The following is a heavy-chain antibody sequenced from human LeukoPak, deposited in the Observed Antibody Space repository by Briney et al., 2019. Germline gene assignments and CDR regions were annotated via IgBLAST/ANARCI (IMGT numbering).Heavy chain of an antibody. J-gene: IGHJ4*02. CDR2: INASGGST. CDR3: ARAGGIYFDY. V-gene: IGHV1-46*01. D-gene: IGHD3-16*01. CDR1: GYTFTSYY. Sequence: ASVKVSCKASGYTFTSYYIHWVRQAPGQGLEWMGIINASGGSTTYAQKFQGRVTMTRDTSTRTVYMELSSLRSEDTAVYYCARAGGIYFDYWGQGTPVTVSS.